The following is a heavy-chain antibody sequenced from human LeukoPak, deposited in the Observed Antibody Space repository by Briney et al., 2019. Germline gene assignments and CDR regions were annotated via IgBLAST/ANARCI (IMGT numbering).Heavy chain of an antibody. D-gene: IGHD2/OR15-2a*01. CDR1: GFPFSSYE. J-gene: IGHJ4*02. V-gene: IGHV3-48*03. CDR3: ARPVREQRAWGGYYMLY. CDR2: ISSSGSTI. Sequence: QPGGSLRLSCAASGFPFSSYEMNWVRQAPGKGLEWVSYISSSGSTIYYADSVKGRFTISRDNAKNSLYLQMNSLRAEDTAVYYCARPVREQRAWGGYYMLYWGQGTLVTVSS.